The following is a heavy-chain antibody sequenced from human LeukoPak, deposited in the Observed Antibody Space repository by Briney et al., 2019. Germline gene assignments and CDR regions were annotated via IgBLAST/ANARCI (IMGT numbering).Heavy chain of an antibody. J-gene: IGHJ4*02. V-gene: IGHV3-23*01. CDR2: ISGSGGST. CDR3: AKLGVGATTFFGFDY. Sequence: GGSLRLSCAASGFTFSSYAMSWVRQAPGKRLEWVSAISGSGGSTYYADSVKGRFTISRDNSKNTLYLQMNSLRAEDTAVYYCAKLGVGATTFFGFDYWGQGTLVTVSS. D-gene: IGHD1-26*01. CDR1: GFTFSSYA.